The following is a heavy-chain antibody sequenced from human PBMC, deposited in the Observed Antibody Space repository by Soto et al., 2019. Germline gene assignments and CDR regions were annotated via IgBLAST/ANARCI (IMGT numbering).Heavy chain of an antibody. D-gene: IGHD3-16*01. V-gene: IGHV1-18*01. Sequence: QVQLVQSGAEVRKPGASVKVSCKASGYTFTTYGISWVRQAPGQGLEWMGWISGYNGHTKYAQKFQGRDTMTTDTSTRTVYMDLRSLRSDDTAVYYCAREGEMPYYYYGLDVWGQGTTITVSS. CDR3: AREGEMPYYYYGLDV. CDR2: ISGYNGHT. CDR1: GYTFTTYG. J-gene: IGHJ6*02.